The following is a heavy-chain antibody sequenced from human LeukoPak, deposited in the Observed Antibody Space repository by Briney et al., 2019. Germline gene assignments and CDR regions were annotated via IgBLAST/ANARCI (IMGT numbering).Heavy chain of an antibody. Sequence: PGGSLRLSXAASGFTFSNYAMNWVRQAPGKGLEWVSSISGGGGNTYYADSVKGRFTISRDNSKNTLYLQINSLRAEDTAIYYCAKDCVKYSSSPIDYWGQGTLVTVSS. CDR2: ISGGGGNT. D-gene: IGHD3-22*01. V-gene: IGHV3-23*01. CDR1: GFTFSNYA. CDR3: AKDCVKYSSSPIDY. J-gene: IGHJ4*02.